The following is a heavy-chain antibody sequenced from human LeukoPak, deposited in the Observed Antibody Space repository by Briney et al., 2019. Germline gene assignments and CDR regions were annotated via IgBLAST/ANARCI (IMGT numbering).Heavy chain of an antibody. V-gene: IGHV4-30-2*01. Sequence: PSQTLSLTCAVSGGSISSGGHSWIRQPPGKGLEWIGDIYHSGSTYYNPSLKSRVTISLDRSKNQFSLKLSSVTAADTAVYYCARGPPFTVTTSYYFDFWGQGTLVTVSS. D-gene: IGHD4-17*01. CDR3: ARGPPFTVTTSYYFDF. CDR1: GGSISSGGHS. J-gene: IGHJ4*02. CDR2: IYHSGST.